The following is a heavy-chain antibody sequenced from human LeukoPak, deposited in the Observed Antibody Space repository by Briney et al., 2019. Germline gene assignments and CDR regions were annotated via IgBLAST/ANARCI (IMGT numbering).Heavy chain of an antibody. Sequence: GGSLRLSCAASGFTFSSYSMNWVRQAPGKGLEWVSYISSSSTIYYADSVKGRFTISRDNAKNSLYLQMNSLRAEDTAVYYCARDRDTGYSSSWYFPPPNWFDPWGQGTLVTVSS. V-gene: IGHV3-48*01. D-gene: IGHD6-13*01. CDR3: ARDRDTGYSSSWYFPPPNWFDP. J-gene: IGHJ5*02. CDR1: GFTFSSYS. CDR2: ISSSSTI.